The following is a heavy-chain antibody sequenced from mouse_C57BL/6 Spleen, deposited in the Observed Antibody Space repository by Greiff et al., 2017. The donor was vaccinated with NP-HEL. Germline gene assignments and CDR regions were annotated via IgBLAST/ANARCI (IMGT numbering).Heavy chain of an antibody. Sequence: EVKLMESGGGLVKPGGSLKLSCAASGFTFSDYGMHWVRQAPEKGLEWVAYISSGSSTIYYADTVKGRFTISRDNAKNTLFLQMTSLRSEDTAMYYCARGTGKAYWGQGTLVTVSA. CDR2: ISSGSSTI. J-gene: IGHJ3*01. CDR1: GFTFSDYG. D-gene: IGHD4-1*01. CDR3: ARGTGKAY. V-gene: IGHV5-17*01.